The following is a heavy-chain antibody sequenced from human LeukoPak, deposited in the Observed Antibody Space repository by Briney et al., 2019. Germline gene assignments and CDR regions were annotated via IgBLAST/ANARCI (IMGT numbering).Heavy chain of an antibody. CDR2: IYSLMGEK. J-gene: IGHJ6*03. Sequence: GCLTLSCAVSGFTCSNNWMEWDRQAPGKGLEWVANIYSLMGEKNYVDSVKGPFTISRDTEKNSLYLQMNNLRGEDTGVYYCARVRSMDVWGKGNTVIVAS. CDR1: GFTCSNNW. V-gene: IGHV3-7*01. CDR3: ARVRSMDV.